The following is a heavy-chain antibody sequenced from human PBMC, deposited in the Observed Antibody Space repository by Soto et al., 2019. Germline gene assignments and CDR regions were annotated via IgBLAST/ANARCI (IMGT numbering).Heavy chain of an antibody. Sequence: LRLSCAASGFTFSDYYMSWIRQAPGKGLEWVSYISSSGSTIYYADSVKGRFTISRDNAKNSLYLQMNSLRAEDTAVYYCARDAGFGAHFYYYYGMDVWGQGTTVTVSS. D-gene: IGHD3-10*01. J-gene: IGHJ6*02. CDR2: ISSSGSTI. V-gene: IGHV3-11*01. CDR3: ARDAGFGAHFYYYYGMDV. CDR1: GFTFSDYY.